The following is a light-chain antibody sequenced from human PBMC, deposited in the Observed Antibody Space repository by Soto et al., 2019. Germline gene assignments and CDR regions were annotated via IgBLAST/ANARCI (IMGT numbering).Light chain of an antibody. V-gene: IGLV3-21*04. CDR2: YDS. Sequence: SYELTQPPSVSVAPGKTARITCGGNNIGSKSVHWYQQKPGQAPVLVIYYDSDRPSGIPERFSGSNSGNTATLTISRVEAVDEADYYCQVWDSSSDHPVFGGGTKLTVL. CDR3: QVWDSSSDHPV. CDR1: NIGSKS. J-gene: IGLJ2*01.